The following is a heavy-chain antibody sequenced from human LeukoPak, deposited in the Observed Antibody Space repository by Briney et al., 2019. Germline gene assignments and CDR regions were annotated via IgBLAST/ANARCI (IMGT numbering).Heavy chain of an antibody. D-gene: IGHD2-21*02. CDR1: GFTFSSYG. J-gene: IGHJ4*02. CDR3: AKGQGCGDGCYMFEH. Sequence: PGGSLRLSCAASGFTFSSYGMHWVRQAPGKGLEWVSSISGSGSRTYYADSVKGRFTISRDNSKNTLFLQMDSLRAEDTAVYYCAKGQGCGDGCYMFEHWGQGILVTVSS. V-gene: IGHV3-23*01. CDR2: ISGSGSRT.